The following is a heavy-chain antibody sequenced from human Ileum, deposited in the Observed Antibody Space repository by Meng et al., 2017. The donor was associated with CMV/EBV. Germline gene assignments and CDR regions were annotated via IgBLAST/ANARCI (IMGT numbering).Heavy chain of an antibody. CDR1: GFTFSDYA. J-gene: IGHJ4*02. D-gene: IGHD6-19*01. CDR2: IRYDGSNE. V-gene: IGHV3-30*02. Sequence: GGSLRLSCAASGFTFSDYAMHWVRQAPGKGLEWVALIRYDGSNEYYADSVKGRFTISRDNSKNTLFLQMNSLRTEDTAVYYCAVRKGSGWFPFDYWGQGTLVTVSS. CDR3: AVRKGSGWFPFDY.